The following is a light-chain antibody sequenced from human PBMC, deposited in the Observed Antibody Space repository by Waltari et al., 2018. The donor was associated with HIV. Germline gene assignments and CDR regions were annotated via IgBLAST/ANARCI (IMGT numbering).Light chain of an antibody. CDR3: SSYTSVNTRV. J-gene: IGLJ3*02. CDR2: EVT. CDR1: SSDIGNYNY. Sequence: QSVLTQPASVSGSPGQSITISCTGSSSDIGNYNYVSWYPQHPGKAPKLLIYEVTNRPSGIFNRFSGSKSGNTASLTISGLHLEDESDYYCSSYTSVNTRVFGGGTKLTVL. V-gene: IGLV2-14*01.